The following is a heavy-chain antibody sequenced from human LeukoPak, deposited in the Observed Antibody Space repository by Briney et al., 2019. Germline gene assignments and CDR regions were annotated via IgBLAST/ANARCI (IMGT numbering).Heavy chain of an antibody. D-gene: IGHD6-19*01. CDR1: GFTFSSYA. CDR2: ISASGGST. Sequence: GGSLRLSCAASGFTFSSYAVSWVRQAPGKGLEWVSAISASGGSTYYADSVKGRFTISRDNPKNTLYLQMNSLRAEDTAVYYCAKDDSGWYPYMDYFDYWGQGTLVTVSS. J-gene: IGHJ4*02. CDR3: AKDDSGWYPYMDYFDY. V-gene: IGHV3-23*01.